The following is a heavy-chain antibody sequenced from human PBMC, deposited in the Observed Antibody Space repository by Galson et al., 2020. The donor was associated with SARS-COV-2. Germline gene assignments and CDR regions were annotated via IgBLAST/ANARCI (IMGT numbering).Heavy chain of an antibody. V-gene: IGHV3-48*02. CDR1: GFTFSSYS. CDR2: ISSSSSTI. Sequence: GGSLRLSCAASGFTFSSYSMNWVRQAPGKGLEWVSYISSSSSTIYYADSVKGRFTISRDNAKNSLYLQMNSLRDEDTAVYYCARDSQGGDSSGWYAGYWGQGTLVTVSS. CDR3: ARDSQGGDSSGWYAGY. D-gene: IGHD6-19*01. J-gene: IGHJ4*02.